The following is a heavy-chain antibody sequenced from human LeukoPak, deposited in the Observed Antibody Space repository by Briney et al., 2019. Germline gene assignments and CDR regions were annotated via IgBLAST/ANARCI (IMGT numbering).Heavy chain of an antibody. CDR2: ISTYNGNT. CDR3: ARNIRFGGNYYFDY. J-gene: IGHJ4*02. D-gene: IGHD3-16*01. CDR1: GYIFTSYG. V-gene: IGHV1-18*01. Sequence: GASVKVSCKASGYIFTSYGISWVRQAPGQGLEWMGWISTYNGNTNYAQKLQGRVTMTTDTSTSTAYMELRSLRSEDTAVYYCARNIRFGGNYYFDYWGQGTLVTVSS.